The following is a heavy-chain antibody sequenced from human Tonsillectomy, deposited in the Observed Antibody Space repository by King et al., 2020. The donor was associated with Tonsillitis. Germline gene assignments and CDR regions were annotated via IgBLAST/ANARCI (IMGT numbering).Heavy chain of an antibody. CDR2: ISAYNGNT. J-gene: IGHJ6*02. Sequence: VQLVESGAEVKKAGASVKVSCKASGYTFTSYTINWVRQAPGQGLEWMGWISAYNGNTNYAQKLQDRVTMTTDTSTSIAYMELRSLRSDDTAVYHCARAYDYGDYGMDVWGQGTTVTVSS. CDR3: ARAYDYGDYGMDV. D-gene: IGHD4-17*01. V-gene: IGHV1-18*04. CDR1: GYTFTSYT.